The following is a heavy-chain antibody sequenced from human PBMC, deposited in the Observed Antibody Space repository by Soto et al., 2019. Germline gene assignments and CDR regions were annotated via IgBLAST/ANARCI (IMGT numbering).Heavy chain of an antibody. CDR1: GYTFTSYG. V-gene: IGHV1-18*01. D-gene: IGHD3-3*01. Sequence: QVQLVQSGAEVKKPGASVKVSCKASGYTFTSYGIIWVRQAPGQGLEWMGWISAYNGNTNYAQKLQGRVTMTTDTSTSTAYMELRSLRSDDTAVYYCARDPGSGYYSYYYYYGMDVWGQGTTVTVSS. CDR3: ARDPGSGYYSYYYYYGMDV. CDR2: ISAYNGNT. J-gene: IGHJ6*02.